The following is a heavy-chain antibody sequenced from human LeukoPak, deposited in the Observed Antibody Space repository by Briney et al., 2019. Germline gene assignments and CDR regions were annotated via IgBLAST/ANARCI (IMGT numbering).Heavy chain of an antibody. CDR1: GYSISSGYY. Sequence: SETLCLTCAVSGYSISSGYYWGWIRQPPGKGLEWIGSIYHSGSIYYNPSLKSRVTISVDTSKNQFSLKLSSVTAADTAVYYCARDSLRRVFDYWGQGTLVTVSS. CDR3: ARDSLRRVFDY. J-gene: IGHJ4*02. CDR2: IYHSGSI. V-gene: IGHV4-38-2*02.